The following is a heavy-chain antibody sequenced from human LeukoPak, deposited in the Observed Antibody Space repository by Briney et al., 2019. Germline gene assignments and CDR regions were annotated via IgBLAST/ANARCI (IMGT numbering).Heavy chain of an antibody. CDR3: ARLKKERFGELCSRLTSTPRYSFDS. Sequence: SGTLSLTCTASGGSISSNNYSWGWIRQPPGKGLGWIGSIYYGGSTYYNPSLKSRVTIFVDTSKKQFSLKLSSVTAADTAVYYCARLKKERFGELCSRLTSTPRYSFDSWGQGTLVTVSS. D-gene: IGHD3-10*01. V-gene: IGHV4-39*01. CDR1: GGSISSNNYS. J-gene: IGHJ4*02. CDR2: IYYGGST.